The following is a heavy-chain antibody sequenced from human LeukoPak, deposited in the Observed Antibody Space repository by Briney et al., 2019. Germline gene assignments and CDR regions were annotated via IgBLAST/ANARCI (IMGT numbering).Heavy chain of an antibody. CDR3: ARHYYDYVWGSYTPFDY. CDR1: GGSISSYY. J-gene: IGHJ4*02. D-gene: IGHD3-16*01. CDR2: IYYSGST. Sequence: SETLSLTCTVSGGSISSYYWSWIRQPPGKGLEWIGHIYYSGSTNYNPSLKSRVTISVDTSKNQFSLKLSSVAAADTAVYYCARHYYDYVWGSYTPFDYWGQGTLVTVSS. V-gene: IGHV4-59*01.